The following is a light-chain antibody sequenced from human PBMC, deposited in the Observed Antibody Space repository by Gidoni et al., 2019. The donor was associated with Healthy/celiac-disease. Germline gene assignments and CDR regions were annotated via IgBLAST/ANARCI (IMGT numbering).Light chain of an antibody. CDR3: QQYYSTPT. Sequence: DIVLTQSPDSLAVSLGERATINCKSSQSVLYSSNNKNYLAWYQQKPGQPPKLRIYWASTRESGVPDRFSGSGSGTDFTLTISSLQAEDVAVYYCQQYYSTPTFXQGTKVEIK. V-gene: IGKV4-1*01. J-gene: IGKJ1*01. CDR1: QSVLYSSNNKNY. CDR2: WAS.